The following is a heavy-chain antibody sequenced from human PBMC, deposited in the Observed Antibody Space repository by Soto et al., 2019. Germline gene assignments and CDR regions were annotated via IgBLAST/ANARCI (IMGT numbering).Heavy chain of an antibody. J-gene: IGHJ6*02. D-gene: IGHD3-3*01. CDR2: IYYSGST. CDR3: ARGDYDFWSGYNYYYYGMDV. V-gene: IGHV4-30-4*01. CDR1: GGSISSGDYY. Sequence: PSETLSLTCTVSGGSISSGDYYWSWIRQPPGKGLEWIGYIYYSGSTYYNPSLKSRVTISVDTSKNQFSLKLSSVTAADTAVYYCARGDYDFWSGYNYYYYGMDVWGQGTTVTVS.